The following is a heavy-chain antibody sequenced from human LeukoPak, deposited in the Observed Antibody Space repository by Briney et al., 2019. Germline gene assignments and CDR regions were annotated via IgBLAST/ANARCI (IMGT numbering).Heavy chain of an antibody. V-gene: IGHV1-69*05. Sequence: ASVKVSCKASGGAFSTFSFTWVRQAPGQGLEWLGGIIPAFRTTHYAQKLQGRVTITTDESSRTVYITLTSLIYEDTAIYYCARGSGEGWFDPWGQGTLVTVSS. CDR2: IIPAFRTT. J-gene: IGHJ5*02. CDR3: ARGSGEGWFDP. CDR1: GGAFSTFS.